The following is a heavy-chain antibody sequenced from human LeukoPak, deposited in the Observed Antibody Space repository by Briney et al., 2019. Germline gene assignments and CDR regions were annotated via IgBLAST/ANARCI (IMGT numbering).Heavy chain of an antibody. D-gene: IGHD6-6*01. J-gene: IGHJ4*02. Sequence: GGSLRLSCAASGFTFSSYAMSWVRQAPGKGLEWVSGITGSGGGTYYADSVKGRFTISRDSSSSTLFLQMKSLRAEDTATYYCAKEVAAGRKGIDYWGRGILVTVSS. CDR2: ITGSGGGT. V-gene: IGHV3-23*01. CDR1: GFTFSSYA. CDR3: AKEVAAGRKGIDY.